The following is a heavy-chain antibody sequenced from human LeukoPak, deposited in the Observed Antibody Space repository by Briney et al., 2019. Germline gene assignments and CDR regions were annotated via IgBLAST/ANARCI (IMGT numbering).Heavy chain of an antibody. CDR1: GYSISSGYY. D-gene: IGHD2-2*01. J-gene: IGHJ6*03. CDR3: ARGDCSSTICYSPMDV. Sequence: SETLSLTCTVSGYSISSGYYWVWIRQTPGKGLEWIGSIYCSGSTNYNPSLKSRVTISVDTSKNQFSLKVNSVTAADTALYYCARGDCSSTICYSPMDVWGKGTTVTVSS. CDR2: IYCSGST. V-gene: IGHV4-38-2*02.